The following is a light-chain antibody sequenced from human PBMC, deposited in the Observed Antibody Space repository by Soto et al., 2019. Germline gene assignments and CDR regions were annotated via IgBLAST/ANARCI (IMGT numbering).Light chain of an antibody. CDR3: AAWEDSVNLWL. CDR2: SNN. V-gene: IGLV1-47*02. CDR1: PSNIGSNY. Sequence: QSVLTQPPSASGIPGQTVTLSCSGSPSNIGSNYVYWYRQLPGTAPKLLIYSNNQRPSGVPDRFSGSKSGTSGSLAISGLRSEDEADYYCAAWEDSVNLWLFGGGTKVTVL. J-gene: IGLJ3*02.